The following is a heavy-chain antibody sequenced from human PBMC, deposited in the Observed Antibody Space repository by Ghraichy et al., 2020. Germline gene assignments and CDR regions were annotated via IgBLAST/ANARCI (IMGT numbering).Heavy chain of an antibody. Sequence: SETLSLTCTVSGGSVSSGSYYWSWIRQPPGKGLEWIGYIYYSGSTNYNPSLKSRVTISVDTSKNQFSLKLSSVTAADTAVYYCARDERQGGHSHYYYYYGMDVWGQGTTVTVSS. J-gene: IGHJ6*02. D-gene: IGHD6-25*01. CDR1: GGSVSSGSYY. V-gene: IGHV4-61*01. CDR3: ARDERQGGHSHYYYYYGMDV. CDR2: IYYSGST.